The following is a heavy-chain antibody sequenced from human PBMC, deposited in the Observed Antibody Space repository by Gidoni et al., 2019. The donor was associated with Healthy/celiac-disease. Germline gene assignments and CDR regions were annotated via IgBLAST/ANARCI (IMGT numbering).Heavy chain of an antibody. CDR1: GFSLSTSGMR. J-gene: IGHJ4*02. CDR2: IDWVDNK. D-gene: IGHD6-6*01. CDR3: ARSAARSHYFDY. V-gene: IGHV2-70*04. Sequence: QVTLKESGPALVKPTQTLTLTCTFSGFSLSTSGMRVRWIRQPPGKALEWLARIDWVDNKFYSTSLKTRLTISKDTSKNQVVLTMTNMDPVDTATYYCARSAARSHYFDYWGQGTLVTVSS.